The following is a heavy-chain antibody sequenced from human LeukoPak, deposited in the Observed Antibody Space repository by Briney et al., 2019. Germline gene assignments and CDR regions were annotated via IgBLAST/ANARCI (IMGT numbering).Heavy chain of an antibody. V-gene: IGHV4-59*01. Sequence: SETLSLTCTVSGGSISSYYWSWIRQPPGKGLEWIGYIYYSGSTNYNPSLKSRVTISVDTSKNQFSLKLSSVTAADTAVYYCARLEINDESYFDYWGQGTLVTVSS. J-gene: IGHJ4*02. CDR3: ARLEINDESYFDY. CDR2: IYYSGST. D-gene: IGHD1-1*01. CDR1: GGSISSYY.